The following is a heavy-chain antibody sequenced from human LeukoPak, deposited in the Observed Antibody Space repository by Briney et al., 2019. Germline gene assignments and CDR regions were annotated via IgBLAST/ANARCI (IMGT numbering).Heavy chain of an antibody. V-gene: IGHV4-4*07. CDR2: IYTSGST. J-gene: IGHJ5*02. CDR1: GGSISSYY. D-gene: IGHD3-10*01. Sequence: SETLSLTCTVSGGSISSYYWSWIRQPAGKGLEWIGRIYTSGSTNYNPSLKSRVTMSVDTSKNQFSLKLSSVTAADTAVYYCAGITMVRGVIRAVRFDPWGQGTLVTVSS. CDR3: AGITMVRGVIRAVRFDP.